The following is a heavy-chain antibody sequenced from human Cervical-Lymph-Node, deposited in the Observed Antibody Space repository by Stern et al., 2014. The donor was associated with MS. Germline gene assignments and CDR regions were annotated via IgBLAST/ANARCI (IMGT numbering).Heavy chain of an antibody. Sequence: VQLVQSGAEVKKPGASVKVSCKASGYTFTDYYMHWVRQAPGQGLEWMGRILPNSGGTTYAQKFQGRVTMTRDTSISTAYMELSRLRSDDAAVYYCARVAVAAPRYFDLWGRGTLVTVSS. D-gene: IGHD6-19*01. V-gene: IGHV1-2*06. CDR1: GYTFTDYY. CDR2: ILPNSGGT. CDR3: ARVAVAAPRYFDL. J-gene: IGHJ2*01.